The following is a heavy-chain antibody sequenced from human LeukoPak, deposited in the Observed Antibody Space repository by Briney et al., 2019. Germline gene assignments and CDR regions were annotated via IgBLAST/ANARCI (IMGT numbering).Heavy chain of an antibody. J-gene: IGHJ4*02. V-gene: IGHV4-61*02. D-gene: IGHD3-3*01. Sequence: KPSETLSLTCTVSGGSISSGSYYWSWIRQPAGKGLEWIGRIYTSGSTNYNPSLKSRVTISVDTSKNQFSLKLSSVTAADTAVYYCARRSSIFGVVIWGQGTLVTVSS. CDR1: GGSISSGSYY. CDR3: ARRSSIFGVVI. CDR2: IYTSGST.